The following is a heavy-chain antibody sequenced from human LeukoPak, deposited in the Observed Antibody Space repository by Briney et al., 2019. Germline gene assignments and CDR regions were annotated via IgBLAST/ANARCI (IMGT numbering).Heavy chain of an antibody. J-gene: IGHJ4*02. CDR3: TRGGSNFDY. CDR1: GGSISSYY. D-gene: IGHD3-10*01. CDR2: IYYSGST. Sequence: SETLSLTCTVSGGSISSYYWSSVRQPPEKGLEWIGYIYYSGSTNYNPSLKSRVTISVDTSKIQFSMQLTSVTAADTAVYFCTRGGSNFDYWGQGTLVTVSS. V-gene: IGHV4-59*01.